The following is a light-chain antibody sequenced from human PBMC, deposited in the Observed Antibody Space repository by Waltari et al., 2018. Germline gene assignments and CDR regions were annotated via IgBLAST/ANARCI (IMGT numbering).Light chain of an antibody. V-gene: IGLV2-14*03. Sequence: SALSQPSSASGSSAQPIPLSRSWTSDDCGAYSSVTWYHQRPGKVPKLIIYDLTERPSGVSNRFSGSKSGSTASLTVSGLQAEDEGLFYCSAYTSRGTLKFGGGTRVTVL. CDR1: SDDCGAYSS. J-gene: IGLJ2*01. CDR3: SAYTSRGTLK. CDR2: DLT.